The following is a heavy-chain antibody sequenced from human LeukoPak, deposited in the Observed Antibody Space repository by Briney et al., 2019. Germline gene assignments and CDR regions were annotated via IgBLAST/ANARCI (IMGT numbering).Heavy chain of an antibody. V-gene: IGHV4-38-2*02. CDR2: LSHSGST. CDR3: ARDGDDFWSGFRYYYYYYMDV. D-gene: IGHD3-3*01. Sequence: SETLSLTCTVSAYSISSGYYWGWIRQPPGKGLEWIGSLSHSGSTYYNPSLKSRVTISVDTSKNSLYLQMNSLRAEDTAVYYCARDGDDFWSGFRYYYYYYMDVWGKGTTVTVSS. CDR1: AYSISSGYY. J-gene: IGHJ6*03.